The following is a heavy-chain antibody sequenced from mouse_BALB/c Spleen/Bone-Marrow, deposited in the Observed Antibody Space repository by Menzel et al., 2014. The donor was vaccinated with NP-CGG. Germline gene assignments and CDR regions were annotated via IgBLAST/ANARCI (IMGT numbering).Heavy chain of an antibody. J-gene: IGHJ4*01. CDR1: GFNIKDTY. V-gene: IGHV14-3*02. Sequence: EVQLQQSGAELVKPGASVKLSCTASGFNIKDTYMHWVKQRPEQGLEWIGRIDPANGNTKYDPMFQGKATITADTSSNTAYLQLSSLTSEDTAVYYCARWLLPYGLDYWGQGTSVTVSS. D-gene: IGHD2-3*01. CDR3: ARWLLPYGLDY. CDR2: IDPANGNT.